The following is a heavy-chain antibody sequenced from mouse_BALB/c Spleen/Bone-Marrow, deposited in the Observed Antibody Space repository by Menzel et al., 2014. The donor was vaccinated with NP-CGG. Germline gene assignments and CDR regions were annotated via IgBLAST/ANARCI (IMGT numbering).Heavy chain of an antibody. J-gene: IGHJ2*01. CDR3: TRTYDYDEGGFDY. CDR2: IYPSDSYT. V-gene: IGHV1-69*02. D-gene: IGHD2-4*01. CDR1: GYTFTSHW. Sequence: QVQLKHSGAELVRPGASVKLSCKASGYTFTSHWINWVKQRPGQGLEWIGNIYPSDSYTNYNQKFKDKATLAVDKSSSTAYMQLSSPTSEDSAVYYCTRTYDYDEGGFDYWGQGTTLTVSS.